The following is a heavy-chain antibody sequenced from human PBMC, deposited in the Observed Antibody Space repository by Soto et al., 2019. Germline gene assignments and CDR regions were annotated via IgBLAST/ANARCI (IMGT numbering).Heavy chain of an antibody. CDR1: GGSISSYY. CDR2: IYYSGST. CDR3: ARLRTIQPRREWLVIEV. V-gene: IGHV4-59*08. Sequence: SETLSLTCTVSGGSISSYYWSWIRQPPGKGLEWIGYIYYSGSTNYNPSLKSRVTISVDTSKNQFSLKLSSVTAADTAVYYCARLRTIQPRREWLVIEVWGKGTTVTVSS. J-gene: IGHJ6*04. D-gene: IGHD6-19*01.